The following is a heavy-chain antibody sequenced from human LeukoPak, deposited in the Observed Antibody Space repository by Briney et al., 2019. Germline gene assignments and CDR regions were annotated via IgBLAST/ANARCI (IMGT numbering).Heavy chain of an antibody. CDR2: IGSSSSYI. Sequence: PGGSLRLSCAASGFTFSSYSMNWVRQAPGKGLEWVSSIGSSSSYIYYADPVKGRFTISRDNAKNSLYLHMNSLRAEDTAVYYCARGVVGATYTYYFDYWGQGTLVTVSS. D-gene: IGHD1-26*01. J-gene: IGHJ4*02. CDR3: ARGVVGATYTYYFDY. CDR1: GFTFSSYS. V-gene: IGHV3-21*04.